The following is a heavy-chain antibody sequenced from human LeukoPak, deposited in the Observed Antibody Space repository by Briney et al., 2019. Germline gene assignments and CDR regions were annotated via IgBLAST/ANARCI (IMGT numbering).Heavy chain of an antibody. CDR3: ARSSELPGPFDP. D-gene: IGHD1-7*01. Sequence: GGSLRLSCEASGFTFSSSWMNWVRQAPGKGLEWVANIKQDGSEKYYVDSVKGRFTISRDNAKKSLYLQMNSLRAEVTAVYYCARSSELPGPFDPWGQGTLVTVSS. CDR2: IKQDGSEK. V-gene: IGHV3-7*05. J-gene: IGHJ5*02. CDR1: GFTFSSSW.